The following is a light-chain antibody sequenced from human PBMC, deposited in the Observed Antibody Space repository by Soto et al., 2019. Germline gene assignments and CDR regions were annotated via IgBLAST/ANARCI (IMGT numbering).Light chain of an antibody. CDR1: QTVDNNY. CDR3: QHYGRSPT. V-gene: IGKV3-20*01. Sequence: ESVLTQSPVTLPLSPGDRATLSCKASQTVDNNYVAWYQQRRGQPPRLLIAGPYGRVPGVPDRFRGSGSGTDFTLTISRLEPEDFAVYFCQHYGRSPTFGPGTEV. CDR2: GPY. J-gene: IGKJ3*01.